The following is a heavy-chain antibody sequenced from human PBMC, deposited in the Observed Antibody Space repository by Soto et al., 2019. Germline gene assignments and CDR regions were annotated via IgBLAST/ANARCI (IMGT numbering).Heavy chain of an antibody. D-gene: IGHD6-13*01. CDR1: GFTFSSYA. J-gene: IGHJ4*02. CDR3: ARRSSSWYFDY. CDR2: ISGSGGST. V-gene: IGHV3-23*01. Sequence: EVQLLESGGGLVQPGGSLRLCCAASGFTFSSYAMNWVRQAPGKGLEWVSVISGSGGSTYYADSVKGRFTISRDNSKNTLYLLMNSLRAEDTAVYYCARRSSSWYFDYWGQGTLVTVSS.